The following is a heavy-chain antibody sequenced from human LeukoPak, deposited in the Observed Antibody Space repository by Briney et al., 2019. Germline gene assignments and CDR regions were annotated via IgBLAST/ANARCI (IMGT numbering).Heavy chain of an antibody. CDR2: INPNSGGT. V-gene: IGHV1-2*02. Sequence: VASVKVSCKASGYTFTGYYMHWVRQAPGQGLEWMGWINPNSGGTNYAQKVQGRVTMTRDTSISTAYMELRRLRSDYTAVYYCASILSGSYSDYWGQGTLVTVSS. J-gene: IGHJ4*02. CDR3: ASILSGSYSDY. D-gene: IGHD1-26*01. CDR1: GYTFTGYY.